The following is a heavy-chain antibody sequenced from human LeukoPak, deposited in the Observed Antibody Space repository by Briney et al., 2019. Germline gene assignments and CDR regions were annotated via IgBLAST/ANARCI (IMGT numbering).Heavy chain of an antibody. CDR1: GVSFSGYY. Sequence: SETLSLTCAVYGVSFSGYYWSWIRQPPGKGLEWIGEINHSGSTNYNPSPEKRLTNSVDTYKNNFSLKLKSVIGADARVFYCARESYDILTGYYSLFDYWGQRTLVTVSS. D-gene: IGHD3-9*01. CDR3: ARESYDILTGYYSLFDY. J-gene: IGHJ4*02. V-gene: IGHV4-34*01. CDR2: INHSGST.